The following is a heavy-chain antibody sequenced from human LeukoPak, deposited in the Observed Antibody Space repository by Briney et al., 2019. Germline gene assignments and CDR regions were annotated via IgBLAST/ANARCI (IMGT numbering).Heavy chain of an antibody. D-gene: IGHD6-19*01. J-gene: IGHJ3*01. CDR2: ISSSSSYI. Sequence: GGSLRLTCAASGFTFSSYSMNWVRQAPGKGLEWVSSISSSSSYIYYADSVKGRFTISRDNAKNSLYLQMNSLRAEDTAVYYCAREVSGYTSGWDAFDVWGQGTMVTVSS. CDR3: AREVSGYTSGWDAFDV. V-gene: IGHV3-21*01. CDR1: GFTFSSYS.